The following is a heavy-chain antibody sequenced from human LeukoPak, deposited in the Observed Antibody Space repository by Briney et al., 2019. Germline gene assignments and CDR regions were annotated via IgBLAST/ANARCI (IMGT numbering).Heavy chain of an antibody. Sequence: KSSETLSLTCAVYGGSFSGYYWSWIRQPPGKGLEWIGEINHSGSTNYNPSLKSRVTISVDTSKNQFSLKLSSVTAADTAVYYCARHGYYGDYLTHPEAFDIWGQGTMVTVSS. CDR3: ARHGYYGDYLTHPEAFDI. CDR2: INHSGST. V-gene: IGHV4-34*01. CDR1: GGSFSGYY. D-gene: IGHD4-17*01. J-gene: IGHJ3*02.